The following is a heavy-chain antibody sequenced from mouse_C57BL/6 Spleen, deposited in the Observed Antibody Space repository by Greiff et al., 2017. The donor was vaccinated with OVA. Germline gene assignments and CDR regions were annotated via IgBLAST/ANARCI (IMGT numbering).Heavy chain of an antibody. CDR2: INPGSGGT. D-gene: IGHD2-4*01. CDR1: GYAFTNYL. V-gene: IGHV1-54*01. Sequence: VQVVESGAELVRPGTSVKVSCKASGYAFTNYLIEWVKQRPGQGLEWIGVINPGSGGTNYNEKFKGKATLTADKSSSTAYMQLSSLTSEDSAVYFCARWDDYGYFDYWGQGTTLTVSS. J-gene: IGHJ2*01. CDR3: ARWDDYGYFDY.